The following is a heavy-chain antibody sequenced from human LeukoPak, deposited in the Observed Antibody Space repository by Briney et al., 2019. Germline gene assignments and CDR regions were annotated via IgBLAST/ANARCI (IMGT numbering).Heavy chain of an antibody. CDR1: GYTFTDYY. CDR2: INPNSGDT. J-gene: IGHJ3*01. V-gene: IGHV1-2*02. Sequence: ASVKVSCKASGYTFTDYYMHWVRQAPGQGLEWMGWINPNSGDTNSAQKFQGRVTMTRDTSISSVYMELSRLRSDDTAMYYCARDGGFDVWGQGTMVTVSS. D-gene: IGHD2-15*01. CDR3: ARDGGFDV.